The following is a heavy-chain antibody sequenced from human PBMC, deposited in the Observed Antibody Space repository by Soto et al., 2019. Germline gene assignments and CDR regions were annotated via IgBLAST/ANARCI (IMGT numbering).Heavy chain of an antibody. Sequence: GESLKLSCKGSGYIFTSDWLGWVRQMPGKGLEWMGVIYPGDSDTRYSPSFQGQVTISADKSISTAYLQWSSLKASDTAMYYCGRLPRRDGYNPDAFHVWGQGTMVTVSS. CDR3: GRLPRRDGYNPDAFHV. D-gene: IGHD5-12*01. CDR1: GYIFTSDW. CDR2: IYPGDSDT. J-gene: IGHJ3*01. V-gene: IGHV5-51*01.